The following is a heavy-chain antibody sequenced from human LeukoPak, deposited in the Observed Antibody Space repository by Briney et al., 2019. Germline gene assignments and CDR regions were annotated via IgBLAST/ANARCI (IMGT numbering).Heavy chain of an antibody. V-gene: IGHV1-18*04. J-gene: IGHJ4*02. CDR1: GYTFTGYY. CDR3: ARVSSSGYLDY. Sequence: ASVKVSCKASGYTFTGYYMHWVRQAPGQGLEWMGWISAYNGNTNYAQKLQGRVTMTTDTSTSTAYMELRSLRSDDTAVYYCARVSSSGYLDYWGQGTLVTVSS. CDR2: ISAYNGNT. D-gene: IGHD3-22*01.